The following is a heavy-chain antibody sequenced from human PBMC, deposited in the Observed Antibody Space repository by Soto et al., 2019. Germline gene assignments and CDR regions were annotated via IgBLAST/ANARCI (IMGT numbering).Heavy chain of an antibody. J-gene: IGHJ6*02. Sequence: SVKGAWKASGGSFSSYAISCVRQAPGQGLEWMGGIIPIFGTANYAQKFQGRVTITADESTSTAYMELSSLRSEDTAVYYCAREGGWVVVGPAATELYGMDVWGQGTTVTVSS. CDR3: AREGGWVVVGPAATELYGMDV. CDR2: IIPIFGTA. CDR1: GGSFSSYA. V-gene: IGHV1-69*13. D-gene: IGHD2-2*01.